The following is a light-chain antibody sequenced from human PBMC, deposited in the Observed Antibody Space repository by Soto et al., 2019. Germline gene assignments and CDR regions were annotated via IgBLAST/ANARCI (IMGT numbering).Light chain of an antibody. V-gene: IGKV3-11*01. J-gene: IGKJ4*01. CDR1: QSVSRY. CDR2: DAS. CDR3: HQRSNWPPT. Sequence: ELVLTQSPATLSLSPGDSATLACRASQSVSRYLAWYQQRPGQALRLLIYDASKRATGIPARFSGSGSGTDFTLTISSLEPEDFAVYFCHQRSNWPPTFGGGTKLEIK.